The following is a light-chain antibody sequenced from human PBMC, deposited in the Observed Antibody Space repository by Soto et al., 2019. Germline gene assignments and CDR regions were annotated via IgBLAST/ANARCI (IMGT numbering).Light chain of an antibody. Sequence: DIQMTQSPYTLSASVGDRVTITCRASQSISSWLAWYQQKTGKAPKLLIYDASSLESGVPSRFSGSGSGTEFTLTISSLQTDDFASYYCQQYMSYSFGQGTKVDIK. CDR1: QSISSW. J-gene: IGKJ1*01. CDR3: QQYMSYS. CDR2: DAS. V-gene: IGKV1-5*01.